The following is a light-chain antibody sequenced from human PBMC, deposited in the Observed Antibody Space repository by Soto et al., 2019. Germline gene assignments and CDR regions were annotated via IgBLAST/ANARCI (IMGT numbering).Light chain of an antibody. Sequence: EIVMTQSPATLSVSPGERATLSCRASQSVSINLAWFQQKPGQAPRLLIHRASTRDTGIPARFSGSGSGTEFTLTISSLQSEDLAVYYCQQYNDWPRTFGQGTKVDIK. J-gene: IGKJ1*01. V-gene: IGKV3-15*01. CDR2: RAS. CDR1: QSVSIN. CDR3: QQYNDWPRT.